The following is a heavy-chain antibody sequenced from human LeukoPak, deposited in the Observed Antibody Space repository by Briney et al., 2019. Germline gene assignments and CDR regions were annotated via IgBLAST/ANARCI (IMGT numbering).Heavy chain of an antibody. CDR3: ARGDDFSGDH. V-gene: IGHV3-7*04. J-gene: IGHJ4*02. D-gene: IGHD1-1*01. CDR1: GFTFSKFW. Sequence: PVGSLRLSCATFGFTFSKFWMSWVRQVPGRGLEWVANIHPEGNEKYHVESVEGRFTISRDNTRDLLFLQMNGLRVEDTAVYYCARGDDFSGDHWGQGTLVTVSS. CDR2: IHPEGNEK.